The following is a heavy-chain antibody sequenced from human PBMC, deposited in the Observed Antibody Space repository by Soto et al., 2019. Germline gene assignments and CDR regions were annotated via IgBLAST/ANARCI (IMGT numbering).Heavy chain of an antibody. CDR1: GGSIISGGYS. J-gene: IGHJ4*01. CDR2: IYHSGST. Sequence: SETLSLTCAVSGGSIISGGYSWILIRQPPGKGLEWIGYIYHSGSTYYNPSLKSRVTISVDRSKNQFSLKLSSVTAADTAVYYCARAYRSRGYFDYWGQGTLVTVSS. CDR3: ARAYRSRGYFDY. V-gene: IGHV4-30-2*01. D-gene: IGHD3-16*01.